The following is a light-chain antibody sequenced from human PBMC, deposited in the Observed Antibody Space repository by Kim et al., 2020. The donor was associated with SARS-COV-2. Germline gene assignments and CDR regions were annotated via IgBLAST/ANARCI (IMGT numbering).Light chain of an antibody. Sequence: DIQMTQSPSSLSASVGDRVTITCRASQSIDNYLNWYQQKPGKAPKLLISLTSTLDSGVPSRFRGSGSGTEFTLTISSLQPEDFASYYCQQSHSVPRTFGQGTKVDIK. CDR2: LTS. CDR3: QQSHSVPRT. CDR1: QSIDNY. V-gene: IGKV1-39*01. J-gene: IGKJ1*01.